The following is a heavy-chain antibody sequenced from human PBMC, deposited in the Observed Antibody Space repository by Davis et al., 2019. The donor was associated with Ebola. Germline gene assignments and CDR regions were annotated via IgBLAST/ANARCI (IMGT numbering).Heavy chain of an antibody. V-gene: IGHV4-39*07. CDR3: ARASRGYSYGYGPYYYGMDV. J-gene: IGHJ6*02. CDR2: FFYTGSS. Sequence: GSLRLSCSVSGGSISSSRYYWGWIRQPPGEGLQWIGSFFYTGSSYFNPSLKSRVTISVDTSKNQFSLKLSSVTAADTAVYYCARASRGYSYGYGPYYYGMDVWGQGTTVTVSS. CDR1: GGSISSSRYY. D-gene: IGHD5-18*01.